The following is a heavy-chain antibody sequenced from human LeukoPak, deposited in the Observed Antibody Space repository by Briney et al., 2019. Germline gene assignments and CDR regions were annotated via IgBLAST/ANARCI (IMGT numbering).Heavy chain of an antibody. CDR1: GGSISSGNW. CDR3: ARSLDYYGSGSYYHAFDI. J-gene: IGHJ3*02. D-gene: IGHD3-10*01. CDR2: IYHSGST. V-gene: IGHV4-4*02. Sequence: SETLSLTCAVSGGSISSGNWWSWVRQPPGKGLEWIGEIYHSGSTNYNPSLKSRVTISVDKSKNQFSLKLSSVTAADTAVYYCARSLDYYGSGSYYHAFDIWGQGTMVTVSS.